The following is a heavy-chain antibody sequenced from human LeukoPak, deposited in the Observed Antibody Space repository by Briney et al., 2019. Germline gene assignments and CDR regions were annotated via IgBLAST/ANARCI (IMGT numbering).Heavy chain of an antibody. J-gene: IGHJ1*01. Sequence: SETXXLTXTXXGGSISSYYWSWIRQPAGKGLEWIGRIYTSCTTNSNPSLNCRFTMSLDTSTNQFSLKLSSVPAADTAVYYCARSDYSGSYWAEYFQHWGQGTLVTVSS. CDR3: ARSDYSGSYWAEYFQH. V-gene: IGHV4-4*07. CDR1: GGSISSYY. CDR2: IYTSCTT. D-gene: IGHD1-26*01.